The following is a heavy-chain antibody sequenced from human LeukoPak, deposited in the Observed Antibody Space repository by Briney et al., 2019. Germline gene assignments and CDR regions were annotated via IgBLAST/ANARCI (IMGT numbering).Heavy chain of an antibody. D-gene: IGHD3-22*01. CDR1: GGTSNSHA. CDR3: ATTNDGGGYQWGDFFDF. J-gene: IGHJ4*02. V-gene: IGHV1-69*04. Sequence: SVKVSCKASGGTSNSHAISWVRQAPGQGLEWVGRIIPNLGTTNRAQNFQDRVTLTADKSTNTAYMELTSLTSDDTAVYYCATTNDGGGYQWGDFFDFWGQGTLVTVSS. CDR2: IIPNLGTT.